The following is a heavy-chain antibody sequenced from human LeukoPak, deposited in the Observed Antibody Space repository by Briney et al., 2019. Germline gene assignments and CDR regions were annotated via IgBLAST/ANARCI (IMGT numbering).Heavy chain of an antibody. CDR3: ARAEAAAGDAFDI. CDR2: TYYRSKWYN. CDR1: GDSVSSNSAA. Sequence: SQTLSLTCALSGDSVSSNSAAWSWIRQSPSRGLEWLGRTYYRSKWYNDYAVSVKSRITINPDTSKNQFSLQLNSVTPEDTAVYYCARAEAAAGDAFDIWGQGTMVTVSS. J-gene: IGHJ3*02. D-gene: IGHD6-13*01. V-gene: IGHV6-1*01.